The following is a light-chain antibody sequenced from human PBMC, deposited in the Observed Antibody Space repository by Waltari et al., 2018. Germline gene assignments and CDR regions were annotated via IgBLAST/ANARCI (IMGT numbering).Light chain of an antibody. V-gene: IGKV1-39*01. CDR2: AAS. Sequence: DIQMTQSPSSLSASVGDSVPITCRASQSINNYLNWYQQKPGTAPKLLIYAASRLESGVPSRFSGSGSGTDYTLTISGLQPEDFATYYCHQSYSSHSFGQGTKLGVK. J-gene: IGKJ2*03. CDR3: HQSYSSHS. CDR1: QSINNY.